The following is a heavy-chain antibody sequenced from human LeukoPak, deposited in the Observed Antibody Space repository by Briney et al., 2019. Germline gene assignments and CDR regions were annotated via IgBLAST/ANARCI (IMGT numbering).Heavy chain of an antibody. CDR2: IKTKTDGGTT. CDR1: GFTFNNAW. D-gene: IGHD3-22*01. Sequence: GGSLRLSCTASGFTFNNAWMNWVRQAPGKGLEWVGRIKTKTDGGTTEYAAPVKGRFTISRGDSKNTLYLQMNSLKTEDTAVYYCTSRVITTADYWGQGTLVTVSS. J-gene: IGHJ4*02. CDR3: TSRVITTADY. V-gene: IGHV3-15*01.